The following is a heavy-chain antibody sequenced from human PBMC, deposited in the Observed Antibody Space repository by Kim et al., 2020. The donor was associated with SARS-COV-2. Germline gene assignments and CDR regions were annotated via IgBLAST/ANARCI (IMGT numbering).Heavy chain of an antibody. CDR1: GYTFTSYY. Sequence: ASVKVSCKASGYTFTSYYMHWVRQAPGQELEWMGIINPSGGSTSYAQKFQGRVTMTRDTSTSTVYMELSSLRSEDTAVYYCARDQFGPSYNWNDGEVPGRFDPGGQGTLVTVSS. D-gene: IGHD1-20*01. CDR3: ARDQFGPSYNWNDGEVPGRFDP. J-gene: IGHJ5*02. CDR2: INPSGGST. V-gene: IGHV1-46*01.